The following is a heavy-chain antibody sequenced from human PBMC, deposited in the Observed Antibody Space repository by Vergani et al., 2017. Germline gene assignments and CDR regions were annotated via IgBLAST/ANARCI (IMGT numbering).Heavy chain of an antibody. CDR1: GFTFDDYA. D-gene: IGHD6-19*01. Sequence: EVQLVESGGGLVQPGRSLRLSCAASGFTFDDYAMHWVRQAPGKGLEWVSGISWNSGSIGYADSVKGRFTISRDNAKNSLYLQMNSLRAEDTAVYYCARDSGRGLVLFDYWGQGTLVTVSS. V-gene: IGHV3-9*01. CDR3: ARDSGRGLVLFDY. J-gene: IGHJ4*02. CDR2: ISWNSGSI.